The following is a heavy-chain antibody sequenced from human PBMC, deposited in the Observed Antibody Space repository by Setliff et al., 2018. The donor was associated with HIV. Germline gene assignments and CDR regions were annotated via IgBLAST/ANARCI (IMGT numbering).Heavy chain of an antibody. CDR3: TTAKEVWLAEGGFDY. CDR1: GYTFTNYY. J-gene: IGHJ4*03. D-gene: IGHD6-19*01. V-gene: IGHV1-2*02. Sequence: ASVKVSCKPSGYTFTNYYVNWVRQAPGQGLEWMGWIKHNRDLTWHAQKFQGRVTMTRDTSISTAYMELSGLRSEDTAVYYCTTAKEVWLAEGGFDYWGQGTMVTVSS. CDR2: IKHNRDLT.